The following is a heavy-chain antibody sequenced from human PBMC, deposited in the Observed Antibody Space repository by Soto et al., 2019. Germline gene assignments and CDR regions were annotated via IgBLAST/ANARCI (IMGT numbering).Heavy chain of an antibody. CDR3: ARKQQLVDY. CDR1: GGSISTSRSY. CDR2: IYYSGST. D-gene: IGHD6-13*01. Sequence: SETLSHTWNVSGGSISTSRSYWAWIRQHPGKGLEWIGYIYYSGSTYYNPSLKSRVTISVDTSKNQFSLKLSSVTAADTAVYYCARKQQLVDYWGRGTLVTVSS. V-gene: IGHV4-31*02. J-gene: IGHJ4*02.